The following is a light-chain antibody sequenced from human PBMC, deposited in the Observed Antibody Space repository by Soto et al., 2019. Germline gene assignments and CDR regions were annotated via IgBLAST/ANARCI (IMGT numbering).Light chain of an antibody. CDR1: SSDVGGYNY. J-gene: IGLJ3*02. Sequence: QSALTQPASVSGSPGQSITISCTGTSSDVGGYNYVSWYQQHPGKAPKFLIYEVSNRPSGVSNRFSGSKSGNTASLTISGLQAEDEADYYFSSYTSTNTWVFGGGTKVTVL. V-gene: IGLV2-14*01. CDR2: EVS. CDR3: SSYTSTNTWV.